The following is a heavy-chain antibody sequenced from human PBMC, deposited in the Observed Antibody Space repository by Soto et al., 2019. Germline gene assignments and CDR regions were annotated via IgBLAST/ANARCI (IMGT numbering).Heavy chain of an antibody. CDR1: GNTFTAYY. Sequence: XVKVSCKASGNTFTAYYMHWVRQAPGQGLEWMGWIXPNSGXTNYEQKFQGXXTMTRETSTSTAYMEMSRLRYDDTDVYYCARCSIREYGMDVWRKGTTVTVSS. CDR2: IXPNSGXT. CDR3: ARCSIREYGMDV. J-gene: IGHJ6*04. V-gene: IGHV1-2*04.